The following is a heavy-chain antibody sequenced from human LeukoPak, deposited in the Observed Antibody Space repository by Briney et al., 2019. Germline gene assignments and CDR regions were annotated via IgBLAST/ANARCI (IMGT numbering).Heavy chain of an antibody. CDR2: INHSGST. J-gene: IGHJ6*03. Sequence: SETLSLTCAVYGGSFSGYYWSWIRQPPGKGLEWIGEINHSGSTNHNPSLKSRVTISVDTSKNQFSLKLSSVTAADTAVYYCARLDTMRSGSYNYYYYMDVWGKGTTVTISS. D-gene: IGHD3-10*01. V-gene: IGHV4-34*01. CDR1: GGSFSGYY. CDR3: ARLDTMRSGSYNYYYYMDV.